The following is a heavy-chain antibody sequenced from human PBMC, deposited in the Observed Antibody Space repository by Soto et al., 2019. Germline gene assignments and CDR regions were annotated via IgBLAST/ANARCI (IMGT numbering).Heavy chain of an antibody. CDR2: ISYDGSNK. J-gene: IGHJ4*02. D-gene: IGHD6-19*01. Sequence: GGSLRLSCAASGFTFSSYGMHWVRQAPGKGLEWVAVISYDGSNKYYADSVKGRFTISRDNSKNMLYLQMNSLRAEDTAVYYCAKGYSSGWGIDYWGQGTLVTVSS. CDR1: GFTFSSYG. V-gene: IGHV3-30*18. CDR3: AKGYSSGWGIDY.